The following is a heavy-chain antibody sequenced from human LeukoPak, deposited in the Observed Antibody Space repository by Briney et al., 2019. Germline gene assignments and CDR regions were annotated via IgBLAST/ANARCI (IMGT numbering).Heavy chain of an antibody. CDR3: ARVPLGSWYYFDY. V-gene: IGHV4-59*01. D-gene: IGHD6-13*01. Sequence: SETLSLTCTVSGGSISSYYWSWIRQPPGKGLEWIGYIYYSGSTNYNPSLKSQVTISVDTSKNQFSLKLSSVTAADTAVYYCARVPLGSWYYFDYWGQGTLVTVSS. J-gene: IGHJ4*02. CDR1: GGSISSYY. CDR2: IYYSGST.